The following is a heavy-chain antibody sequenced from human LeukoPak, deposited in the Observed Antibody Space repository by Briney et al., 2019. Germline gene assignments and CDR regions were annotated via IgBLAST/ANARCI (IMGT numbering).Heavy chain of an antibody. CDR3: ARGSSWGSDY. CDR2: ISSSSSTI. D-gene: IGHD3-16*01. Sequence: GGSLRLSCAASGFTFSSYSMNWVRQAPGKGLEWVSYISSSSSTIYHADSVKGRFTISRDNAKSSLSLQMNSLKVEDTAVYYCARGSSWGSDYWGQGTLVTVSS. CDR1: GFTFSSYS. V-gene: IGHV3-48*04. J-gene: IGHJ4*02.